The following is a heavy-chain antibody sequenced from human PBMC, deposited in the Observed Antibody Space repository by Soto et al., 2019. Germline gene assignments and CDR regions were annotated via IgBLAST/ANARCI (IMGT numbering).Heavy chain of an antibody. D-gene: IGHD3-16*01. CDR1: GFAFSSYA. J-gene: IGHJ6*02. CDR2: ISYDGNYI. CDR3: AKGILSATIGPYAMDV. V-gene: IGHV3-30*18. Sequence: GGSLRLSCEASGFAFSSYAMHWVRQAPGKGLEWVGVISYDGNYIYYADSVKGRFTVSRDNSKNTLYVQVNSLRPEDTAVYYCAKGILSATIGPYAMDVWGQGTTVTVSS.